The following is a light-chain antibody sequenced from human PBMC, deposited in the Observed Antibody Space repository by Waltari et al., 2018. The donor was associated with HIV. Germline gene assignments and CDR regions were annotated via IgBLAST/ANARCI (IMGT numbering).Light chain of an antibody. J-gene: IGKJ4*02. CDR1: QSVLYSANNKHY. V-gene: IGKV4-1*01. CDR3: QQDYNTPLT. CDR2: WAS. Sequence: DIVMTQSPDPLAVSLGERATINCKSSQSVLYSANNKHYLAWYQQRPGQPPKLRIYWASTRDSVVPDRFSGSGSGTDFTLTISSLQAEDVAVYHCQQDYNTPLTFGGGTKVEIK.